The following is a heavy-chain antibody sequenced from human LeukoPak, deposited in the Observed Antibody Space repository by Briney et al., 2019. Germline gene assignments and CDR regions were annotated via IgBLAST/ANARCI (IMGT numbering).Heavy chain of an antibody. CDR2: ISWNSGSI. D-gene: IGHD6-13*01. CDR3: AKGINSGYSSSWPFDY. V-gene: IGHV3-9*01. Sequence: GRSLGLSCAASGFTFDDYAMHWVRQAPGKGLEWVSGISWNSGSIGYADSVKGRFTISRDNAKNSLYLQMNSLRAEDTALYYCAKGINSGYSSSWPFDYWGQGTLVTVSS. J-gene: IGHJ4*02. CDR1: GFTFDDYA.